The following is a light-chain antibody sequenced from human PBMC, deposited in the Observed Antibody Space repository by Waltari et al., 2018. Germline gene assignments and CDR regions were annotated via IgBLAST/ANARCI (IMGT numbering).Light chain of an antibody. Sequence: QSALTQPRSVSASPGQSVTISCPGPGSGVGPSHSVPWYQQHPGKAPKLIIYDVTDRPSGVPDRFSGSKSGNTASLTISGLQSEDEADYYCCSYAGRSIFGLFGGGTKLTVL. CDR3: CSYAGRSIFGL. J-gene: IGLJ2*01. CDR2: DVT. V-gene: IGLV2-11*01. CDR1: GSGVGPSHS.